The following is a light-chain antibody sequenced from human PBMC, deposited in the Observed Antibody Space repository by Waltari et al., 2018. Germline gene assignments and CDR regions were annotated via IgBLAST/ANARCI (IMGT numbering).Light chain of an antibody. CDR3: SSYTKDTRI. CDR2: DVN. J-gene: IGLJ2*01. CDR1: SVSIGSYSY. Sequence: QSALTQPASVSGSPGQSITTSCTVASVSIGSYSYVSWYQKHPGNAPKPVIFDVNNRPSGVSNRVSASVSGNTASLTISGLQAEDEADYYCSSYTKDTRIFGGGTKLTVL. V-gene: IGLV2-14*03.